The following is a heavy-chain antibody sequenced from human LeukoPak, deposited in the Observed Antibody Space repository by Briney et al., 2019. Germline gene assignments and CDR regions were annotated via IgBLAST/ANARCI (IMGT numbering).Heavy chain of an antibody. J-gene: IGHJ5*02. CDR1: GLTFSSCG. CDR2: IRYDGSNK. D-gene: IGHD2/OR15-2a*01. Sequence: PGFSLRLLCAASGLTFSSCGMHWVPQAPGKGLEWGAFIRYDGSNKYYADAAKRRFTISRDNSKNTTYLQMNSVSGEDTAVYYGAKEGPNINGFDPWGQGTLVTVSS. V-gene: IGHV3-30*02. CDR3: AKEGPNINGFDP.